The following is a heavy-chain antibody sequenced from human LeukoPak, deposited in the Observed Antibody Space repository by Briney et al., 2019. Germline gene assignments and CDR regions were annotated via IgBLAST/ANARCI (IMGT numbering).Heavy chain of an antibody. CDR1: GGSISSGSYY. D-gene: IGHD3-3*01. CDR3: ARSTYYDFWSGYFDY. J-gene: IGHJ4*02. V-gene: IGHV4-61*02. CDR2: IYTSGST. Sequence: SQTLSLTSTVSGGSISSGSYYWSWIRQPAGKGLEWIGRIYTSGSTNYNPSLKSRVTISVDTSKNQFSLKLSSVTAADTAVYYCARSTYYDFWSGYFDYWGQGTLVTVSS.